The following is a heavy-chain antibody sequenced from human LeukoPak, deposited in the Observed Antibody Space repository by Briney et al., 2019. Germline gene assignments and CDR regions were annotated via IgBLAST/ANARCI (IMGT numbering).Heavy chain of an antibody. J-gene: IGHJ6*03. CDR3: ARDRTPYYYGSGSYLYYYMDV. Sequence: PSETLSLTCTVSGGSISSYYWSWIRQPAGKGLEWIGRIYTSGSTDYNPSLKSRVTISLGTSKNQFSLKLSSVTAADTAVYYCARDRTPYYYGSGSYLYYYMDVWGKGTTVTISS. V-gene: IGHV4-4*07. D-gene: IGHD3-10*01. CDR2: IYTSGST. CDR1: GGSISSYY.